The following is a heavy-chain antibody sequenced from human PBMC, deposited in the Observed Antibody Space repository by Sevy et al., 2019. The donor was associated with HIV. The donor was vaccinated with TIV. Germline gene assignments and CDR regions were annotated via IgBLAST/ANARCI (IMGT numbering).Heavy chain of an antibody. CDR3: ASSVNSGWSGAFDI. CDR2: INEDRSEK. CDR1: GFTFSNYW. Sequence: GGSLRLTCAVSGFTFSNYWMSWVRQAPGKGLEWVANINEDRSEKYYVGSVKGRFTISRDNARNSLYLEMNNLRTEDTAVYYCASSVNSGWSGAFDIWGQGTMVTVSS. D-gene: IGHD6-19*01. V-gene: IGHV3-7*01. J-gene: IGHJ3*02.